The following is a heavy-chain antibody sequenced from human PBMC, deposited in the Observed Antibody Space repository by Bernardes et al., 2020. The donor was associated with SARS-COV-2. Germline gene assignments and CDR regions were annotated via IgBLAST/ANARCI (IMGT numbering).Heavy chain of an antibody. CDR3: VRGVSGYWAFEI. Sequence: GGSLSLSCAASGFTVTSNYLSWVRQAPGQGLEWVSLIYSGGDTTSADSVKGRFTISRDNSKNTMYLQMNSLRAEDTAVYYCVRGVSGYWAFEIWGHGTMVTVSS. V-gene: IGHV3-53*01. J-gene: IGHJ3*02. D-gene: IGHD3-22*01. CDR1: GFTVTSNY. CDR2: IYSGGDT.